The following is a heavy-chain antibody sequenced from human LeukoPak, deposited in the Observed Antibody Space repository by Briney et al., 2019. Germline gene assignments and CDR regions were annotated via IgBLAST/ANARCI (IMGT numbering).Heavy chain of an antibody. D-gene: IGHD6-13*01. V-gene: IGHV3-23*01. CDR3: ATPPYSSSWPFDY. CDR1: GFTFSSYA. J-gene: IGHJ4*02. CDR2: ISGSGGST. Sequence: PGGSLRLSCAASGFTFSSYAMSWVRQAPGKGLEWVSAISGSGGSTYYADSVKGRFTISRDSSKNTLYLQMNSLRAEDTAVYYCATPPYSSSWPFDYWGQGTLVTVSS.